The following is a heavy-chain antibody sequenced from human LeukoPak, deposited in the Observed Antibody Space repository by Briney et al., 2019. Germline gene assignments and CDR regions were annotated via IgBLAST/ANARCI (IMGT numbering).Heavy chain of an antibody. J-gene: IGHJ6*02. V-gene: IGHV3-33*01. D-gene: IGHD6-19*01. CDR2: IWYDGSNK. CDR3: ARNRHSSGRYYYYGMDV. CDR1: GFTFSSYG. Sequence: HPGGSLRLSCAASGFTFSSYGMHWVRQAPGKGLEWVAVIWYDGSNKYYADSVKGRFTISRDNSKNTLYLQMNSLRAGDTAVYYCARNRHSSGRYYYYGMDVWGQGTTVTVSS.